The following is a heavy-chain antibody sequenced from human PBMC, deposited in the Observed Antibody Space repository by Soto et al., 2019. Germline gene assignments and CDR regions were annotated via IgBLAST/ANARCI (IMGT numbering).Heavy chain of an antibody. CDR1: GFTFSSYG. Sequence: QVQLVESGGGVVQPGRSLRLSCAASGFTFSSYGMHWVRQAPGKGLEWVAVIWYDGSNKYYADSVKGRFTISRDNSKNTLYLQLNSLRAEDTAVYYCARVELGWEARVTTAGYYYYGMDVWGQGTTVTVSS. D-gene: IGHD4-17*01. CDR2: IWYDGSNK. J-gene: IGHJ6*02. V-gene: IGHV3-33*01. CDR3: ARVELGWEARVTTAGYYYYGMDV.